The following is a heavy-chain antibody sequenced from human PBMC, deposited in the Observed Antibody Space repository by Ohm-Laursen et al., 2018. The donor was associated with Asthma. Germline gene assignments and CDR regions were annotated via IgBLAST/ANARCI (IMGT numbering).Heavy chain of an antibody. J-gene: IGHJ4*02. D-gene: IGHD3-10*01. Sequence: SLRLSCSASGFTFSSYSMNWVRQAPGKGLEWVSYISSSSSTIYYADSVKGRFTISRDNAKNSLYLQMNSLRAEDTAVYYCARDRAGGGYWGQGTLVTVSS. CDR2: ISSSSSTI. CDR3: ARDRAGGGY. CDR1: GFTFSSYS. V-gene: IGHV3-48*01.